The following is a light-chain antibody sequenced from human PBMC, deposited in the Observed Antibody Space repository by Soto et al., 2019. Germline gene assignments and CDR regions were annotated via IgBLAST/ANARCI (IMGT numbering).Light chain of an antibody. CDR3: QQRSNWPTT. CDR2: GTS. V-gene: IGKV3D-20*02. Sequence: IGLTQSPGTLSLSPGERATLSCRASQSVSSKYLAWYQQKPGQAPRVLIYGTSIRASGVPERFSGGGSGTDFTLTITRLEPEDFAVYYCQQRSNWPTTFGQGTRLEIK. CDR1: QSVSSKY. J-gene: IGKJ5*01.